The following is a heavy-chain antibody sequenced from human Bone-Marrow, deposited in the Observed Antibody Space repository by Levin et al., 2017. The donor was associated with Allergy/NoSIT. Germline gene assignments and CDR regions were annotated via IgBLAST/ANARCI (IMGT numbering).Heavy chain of an antibody. CDR1: GFTFSSYA. J-gene: IGHJ4*02. V-gene: IGHV3-30-3*01. Sequence: LSLTCAASGFTFSSYAMHWVRQAPGKGLEWVAVISYDGSNKYYADSVKGRFTISRDNSKNTLYLQMNSLRAEDTAVYYCAREGQWELLYGHWGQGTLVTVSS. CDR3: AREGQWELLYGH. D-gene: IGHD1-26*01. CDR2: ISYDGSNK.